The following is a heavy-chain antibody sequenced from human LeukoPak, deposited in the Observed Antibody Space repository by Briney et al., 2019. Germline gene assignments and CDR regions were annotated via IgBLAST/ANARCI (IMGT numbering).Heavy chain of an antibody. D-gene: IGHD2-2*01. J-gene: IGHJ3*02. CDR2: ISWNSGCI. Sequence: GRSLRLSCAASGFTFNDYAMRWVRQSPGKGLEWVSGISWNSGCIGYADSVKGRCTISRANDKNSLYLQMKSLRAKAMAFYYYSKARIRYCSSTSCNDAFDIWGQGTMVTVTS. CDR3: SKARIRYCSSTSCNDAFDI. CDR1: GFTFNDYA. V-gene: IGHV3-9*03.